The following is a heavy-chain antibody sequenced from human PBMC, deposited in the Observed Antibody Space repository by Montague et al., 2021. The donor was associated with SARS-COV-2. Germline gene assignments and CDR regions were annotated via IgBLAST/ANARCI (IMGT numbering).Heavy chain of an antibody. J-gene: IGHJ2*01. D-gene: IGHD1-1*01. Sequence: SETLSLTCTVSGGSISSYYWSWIRQPPGKGLEWIGYTYYSGSTNYNPSLKSRVTISVDTSKNQFSLKMTAVTAADTAVYFCARQDIQLRFDLWGRGTLVTVSS. V-gene: IGHV4-59*08. CDR1: GGSISSYY. CDR2: TYYSGST. CDR3: ARQDIQLRFDL.